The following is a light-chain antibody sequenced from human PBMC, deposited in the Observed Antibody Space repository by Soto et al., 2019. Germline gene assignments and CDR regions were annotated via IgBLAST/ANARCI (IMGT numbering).Light chain of an antibody. CDR3: AAWDDSLNGVV. Sequence: QSVLTQPPSASGTPGQRVTISCSGSSSNIGSNTVNWYQQLPGTAPKLLIYSNNQRPSGVPDRFSGSKSGTSASLAISGLXXEXEADYYCAAWDDSLNGVVFGGGTKLTVL. V-gene: IGLV1-44*01. CDR1: SSNIGSNT. J-gene: IGLJ2*01. CDR2: SNN.